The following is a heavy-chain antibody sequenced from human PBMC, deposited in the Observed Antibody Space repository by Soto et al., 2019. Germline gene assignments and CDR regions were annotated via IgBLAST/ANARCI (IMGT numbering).Heavy chain of an antibody. Sequence: SETLSLTCTVSGGSISSNNDYWGWIRQPPGKGLEWIGSIYHSGSTHYNPSLKSRVTISVDTSKNQFSLTLTSVTAADTAVYFCARSRYYYYDRSGYPGFSDYWGQGTLVTVSS. J-gene: IGHJ4*02. CDR3: ARSRYYYYDRSGYPGFSDY. CDR2: IYHSGST. V-gene: IGHV4-39*01. CDR1: GGSISSNNDY. D-gene: IGHD3-22*01.